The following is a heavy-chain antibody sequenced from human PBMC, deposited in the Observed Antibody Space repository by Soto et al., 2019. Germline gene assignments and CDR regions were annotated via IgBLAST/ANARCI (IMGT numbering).Heavy chain of an antibody. V-gene: IGHV3-30-3*01. CDR1: GFTFSSYA. Sequence: QVQLVESGGGVVQPGRSLRLSCAASGFTFSSYAMHWVRQAPVKGLEWVAVISYDGSNKYYADSVKGRFTISRDNSKNTLYLQMNSLRAEDTAVYYCARDLLTYGMDVWGQGTTVTVSS. J-gene: IGHJ6*02. CDR2: ISYDGSNK. CDR3: ARDLLTYGMDV.